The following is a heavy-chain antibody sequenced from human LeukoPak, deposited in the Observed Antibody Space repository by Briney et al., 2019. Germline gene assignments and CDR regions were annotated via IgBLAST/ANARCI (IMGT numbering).Heavy chain of an antibody. CDR3: ARDPAIFGVDYYFDY. J-gene: IGHJ4*02. Sequence: PGGSLRLSCAASGFTFSSYSMNWVRQAPGKGLEWVSSISSSSSYIYYADSVKGRFTISRDNAKNSLYLQMNSLRAEDTAVYYCARDPAIFGVDYYFDYWGQGTLVTVSS. CDR2: ISSSSSYI. D-gene: IGHD3-3*01. V-gene: IGHV3-21*01. CDR1: GFTFSSYS.